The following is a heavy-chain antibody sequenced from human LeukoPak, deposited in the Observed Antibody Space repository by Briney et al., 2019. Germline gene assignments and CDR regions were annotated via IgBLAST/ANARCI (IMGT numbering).Heavy chain of an antibody. CDR3: ARRSRYSSSWYGTLLDY. Sequence: GGSLRLSCAASGFTFSSYAMHWVRQAPGKGLEWVAVISYDGSNKYYADSVKGRFTISRDSSKNTLYLQMNSLRAEDTAVYYCARRSRYSSSWYGTLLDYWGQGTLVTVSS. V-gene: IGHV3-30-3*01. CDR2: ISYDGSNK. D-gene: IGHD6-13*01. CDR1: GFTFSSYA. J-gene: IGHJ4*02.